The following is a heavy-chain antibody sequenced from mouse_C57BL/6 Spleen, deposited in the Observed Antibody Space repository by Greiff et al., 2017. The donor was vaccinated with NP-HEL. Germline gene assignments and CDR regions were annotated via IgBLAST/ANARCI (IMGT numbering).Heavy chain of an antibody. CDR2: IHPNSGST. D-gene: IGHD1-1*01. CDR3: AVITTNAMDY. V-gene: IGHV1-64*01. Sequence: QVQLKQSGAELVKPGASVKLSCKASGYTFTSYWMHWVKQRPGQGLEWIGMIHPNSGSTNYNEKFKSKATLTVDKSSSTAYMQLSSLTSEDSAVYYCAVITTNAMDYWGQGTSVTVSS. J-gene: IGHJ4*01. CDR1: GYTFTSYW.